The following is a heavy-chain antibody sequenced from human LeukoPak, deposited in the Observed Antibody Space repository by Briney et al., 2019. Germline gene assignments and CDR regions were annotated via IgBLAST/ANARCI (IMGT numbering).Heavy chain of an antibody. D-gene: IGHD3-22*01. CDR3: ARLRRKSDRSGYYYYNNY. CDR2: ISVGSNYI. Sequence: GGSLRLSCAASGYTFSSYSINWVRQAPGKGLEWVSSISVGSNYIYYADSVRGRFSIPRDDARNSLYLQMDSLRGDDTAVYYCARLRRKSDRSGYYYYNNYWGQGPRVTVSS. V-gene: IGHV3-21*01. J-gene: IGHJ4*02. CDR1: GYTFSSYS.